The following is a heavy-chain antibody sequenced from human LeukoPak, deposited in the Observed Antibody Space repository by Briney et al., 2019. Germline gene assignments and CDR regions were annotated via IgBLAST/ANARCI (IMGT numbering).Heavy chain of an antibody. CDR2: ISSSGGST. Sequence: GGSLRLSCAASGFTFTNYAMTWVRQAPGKGLEWVSGISSSGGSTYYADSVKGRFTISRDNSKDTLYLQMNSLRAEDTAVYYCASPQIAVAGGTTFDYWGQGTLVTVSS. D-gene: IGHD6-13*01. CDR3: ASPQIAVAGGTTFDY. CDR1: GFTFTNYA. J-gene: IGHJ4*02. V-gene: IGHV3-23*01.